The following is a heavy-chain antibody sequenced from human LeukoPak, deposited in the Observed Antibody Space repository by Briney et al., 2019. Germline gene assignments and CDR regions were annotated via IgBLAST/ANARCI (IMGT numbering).Heavy chain of an antibody. J-gene: IGHJ5*02. CDR1: GGSISRYY. V-gene: IGHV4-59*12. CDR2: KDYSGST. CDR3: AKGSRWFDP. Sequence: SETLSLTCTVSGGSISRYYWSWIRQPPGKGLEWIGYKDYSGSTNYNPSLKSRVTMSVDTSKNQFSLKLSSVTAADTAVYYCAKGSRWFDPWGQGTLVTVSS.